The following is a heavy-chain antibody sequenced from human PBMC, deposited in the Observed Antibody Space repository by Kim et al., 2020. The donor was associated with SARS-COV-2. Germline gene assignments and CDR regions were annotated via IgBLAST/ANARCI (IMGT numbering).Heavy chain of an antibody. CDR3: ARAYDFWSGYEYYFDY. Sequence: SGKGRFTISRDNSKNTLYLQMNSLRAEDTAVYYCARAYDFWSGYEYYFDYWGQGTLVTVSP. J-gene: IGHJ4*02. D-gene: IGHD3-3*01. V-gene: IGHV3-30*01.